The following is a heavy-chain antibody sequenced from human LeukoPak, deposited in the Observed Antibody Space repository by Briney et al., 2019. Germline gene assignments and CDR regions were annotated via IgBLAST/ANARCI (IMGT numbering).Heavy chain of an antibody. CDR2: IYYSGST. J-gene: IGHJ4*02. CDR3: ARDYYGGNSSPYYFDY. CDR1: GGSFSGYY. Sequence: NPSETLSLTCAVYGGSFSGYYWSWIRQPPGKGLEWIGYIYYSGSTNYNPSLKSRVTISVDTSKNQFSLKLSSVTAADTAVYYCARDYYGGNSSPYYFDYWGQGTLATVSS. D-gene: IGHD4-23*01. V-gene: IGHV4-59*01.